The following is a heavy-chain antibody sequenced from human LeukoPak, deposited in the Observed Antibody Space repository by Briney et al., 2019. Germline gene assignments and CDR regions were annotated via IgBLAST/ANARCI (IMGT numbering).Heavy chain of an antibody. D-gene: IGHD3-10*01. Sequence: GGSLRLSCAATGFTVSSNYMSWVRQAPGKGLEWVSVMYHDGSTYYADSVKGRFTISRDNSKNTLYLQMNSLRAEDTAVYCCARWFGDDYWGQGTRVIVSS. CDR2: MYHDGST. CDR3: ARWFGDDY. CDR1: GFTVSSNY. V-gene: IGHV3-53*01. J-gene: IGHJ4*02.